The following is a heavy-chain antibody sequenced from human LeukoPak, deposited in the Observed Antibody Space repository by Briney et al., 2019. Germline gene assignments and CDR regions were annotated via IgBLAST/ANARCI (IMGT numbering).Heavy chain of an antibody. D-gene: IGHD5-18*01. CDR3: ARDLRQVDTAMATEYNWFDP. CDR2: IIPMFGTA. J-gene: IGHJ5*02. CDR1: GGTFSSYA. V-gene: IGHV1-69*05. Sequence: EASVKVSCKASGGTFSSYAISWVRQAPGQGLEWMGRIIPMFGTANYAQKFQGRVTITTDESTSSAYMELSSLRSEDTAVYYCARDLRQVDTAMATEYNWFDPWGQGTLVTVSS.